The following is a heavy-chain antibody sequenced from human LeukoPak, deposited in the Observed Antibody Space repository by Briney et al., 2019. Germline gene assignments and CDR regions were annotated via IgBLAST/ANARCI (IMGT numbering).Heavy chain of an antibody. J-gene: IGHJ6*02. D-gene: IGHD2-15*01. CDR1: GGTFSSYA. CDR3: ARVQNRECSPRGGSCYATNYYYYGMDV. CDR2: IIPIFGTA. V-gene: IGHV1-69*05. Sequence: ASVKVSCKASGGTFSSYAISWVRQAPGQGLEWMGGIIPIFGTANYAQKFQGRVTITTDESTSTAYMELSSLRSADTAVYYCARVQNRECSPRGGSCYATNYYYYGMDVWGQGTTVTVSS.